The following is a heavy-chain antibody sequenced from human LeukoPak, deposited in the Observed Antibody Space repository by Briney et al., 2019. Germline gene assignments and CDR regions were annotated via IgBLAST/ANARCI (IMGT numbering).Heavy chain of an antibody. CDR2: IYTSGST. D-gene: IGHD3-10*01. CDR3: ARGDYYYGSGRQPFDY. Sequence: SETLSLTCTVSGGSISSSSYYWSWIRQPAGKGLEWIGRIYTSGSTNYNPSLKSRVTMSVDTSKNQFSLKLSSVTAADTAVYYCARGDYYYGSGRQPFDYWGQGTLVTVSS. CDR1: GGSISSSSYY. J-gene: IGHJ4*02. V-gene: IGHV4-61*02.